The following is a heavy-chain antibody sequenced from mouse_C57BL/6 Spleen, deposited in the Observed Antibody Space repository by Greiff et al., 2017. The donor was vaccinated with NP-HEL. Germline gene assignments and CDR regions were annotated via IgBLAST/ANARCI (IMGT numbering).Heavy chain of an antibody. CDR3: ARERITTAAGYFDV. D-gene: IGHD1-2*01. J-gene: IGHJ1*03. CDR1: GYTFTSYW. V-gene: IGHV1-61*01. CDR2: IYPSDSAP. Sequence: QVQLQQPGAALVRPGSSVKLSCKASGYTFTSYWMDWVKQRPGQGLEWIGNIYPSDSAPHYNQKFKDKATLTVDKSSSTAYMQLSSLTSEDSAVYYCARERITTAAGYFDVWGTGTTVTVSS.